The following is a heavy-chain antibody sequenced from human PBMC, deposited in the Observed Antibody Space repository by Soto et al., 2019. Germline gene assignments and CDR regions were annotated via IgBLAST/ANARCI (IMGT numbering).Heavy chain of an antibody. CDR3: AKSTKNTIFGVVTGTFDY. V-gene: IGHV1-18*01. CDR1: GYTFTSYG. D-gene: IGHD3-3*01. CDR2: ISAYNGNT. J-gene: IGHJ4*02. Sequence: ASVKVSCKASGYTFTSYGISWVRQAPGQGLEWMGWISAYNGNTNYAQKLQGRVTMTTDTSTSTAYMELRSLRSDDTALYYCAKSTKNTIFGVVTGTFDYWGQGTLVTVSS.